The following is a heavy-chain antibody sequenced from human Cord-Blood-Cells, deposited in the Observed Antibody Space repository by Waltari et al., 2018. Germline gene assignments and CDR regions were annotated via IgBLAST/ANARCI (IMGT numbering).Heavy chain of an antibody. CDR3: ARDITGAYWYFDL. V-gene: IGHV4-61*09. CDR1: GGSISSGSYY. D-gene: IGHD1-20*01. CDR2: IDTSGST. Sequence: QVQLQESGPGLVKPSQTLSLTCTVSGGSISSGSYYWSWIRQPAGKGLEWIGYIDTSGSTNYNPSRKSRVTISVDTSKNQFSLKLSSVTAADTAVYYCARDITGAYWYFDLWGRGTLVTVSS. J-gene: IGHJ2*01.